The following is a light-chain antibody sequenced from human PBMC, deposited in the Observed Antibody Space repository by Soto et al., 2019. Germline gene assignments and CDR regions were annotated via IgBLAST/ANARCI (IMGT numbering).Light chain of an antibody. CDR2: GNT. CDR3: QSWDSSLSGVV. V-gene: IGLV1-40*01. CDR1: SSNIGTGYD. Sequence: QSVLTQPPSVSGAPGQRGTISCTGSSSNIGTGYDVHWYQQLPGTAPKLLIYGNTNRPSGVPDRFSGSKSGTSASLAITGLQAEDEADYYCQSWDSSLSGVVFGGGTQLTVL. J-gene: IGLJ3*02.